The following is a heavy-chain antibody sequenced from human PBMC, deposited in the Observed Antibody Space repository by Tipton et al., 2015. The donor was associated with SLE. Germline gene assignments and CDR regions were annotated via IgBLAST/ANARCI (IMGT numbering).Heavy chain of an antibody. D-gene: IGHD1-26*01. J-gene: IGHJ4*02. Sequence: TLSLTCIVSGGSITSNNHCWGWIRQPPGKGLEWIGTTYYSGSPHYNPSLRSRVTISLDTSKTQFSLRLSSVTAADTAVYYCARTLMEPYYFDYWGQGALVTVSS. CDR3: ARTLMEPYYFDY. CDR1: GGSITSNNHC. V-gene: IGHV4-39*07. CDR2: TYYSGSP.